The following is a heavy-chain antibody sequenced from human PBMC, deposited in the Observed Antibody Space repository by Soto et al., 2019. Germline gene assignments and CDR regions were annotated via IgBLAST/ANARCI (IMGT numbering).Heavy chain of an antibody. CDR3: AREARSMYSSSSWFDP. Sequence: PSETLSLTCTVSGGSISSGDYYWSWIRQPPGKGLEWIGYIYYSGSTYYNPSLKSRVTISVDTSKNQFSLKLGSVTAADTAVYYCAREARSMYSSSSWFDPWGQGTLVTVSS. CDR2: IYYSGST. J-gene: IGHJ5*02. V-gene: IGHV4-30-4*01. D-gene: IGHD6-6*01. CDR1: GGSISSGDYY.